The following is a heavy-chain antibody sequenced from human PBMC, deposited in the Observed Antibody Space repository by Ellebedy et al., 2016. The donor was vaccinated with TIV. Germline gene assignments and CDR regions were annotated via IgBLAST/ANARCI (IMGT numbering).Heavy chain of an antibody. CDR2: IKPESGDT. V-gene: IGHV1-2*06. D-gene: IGHD6-13*01. CDR3: ATEAAGDPDWYFDL. J-gene: IGHJ2*01. Sequence: AASVKVSCKASGYTFSGYYLHWVRQAPGQGLEWMGRIKPESGDTKYAQEFQGRVAMTTDTSISTAYMELSRLKSDDTAIYFCATEAAGDPDWYFDLWGRGTLVTVSS. CDR1: GYTFSGYY.